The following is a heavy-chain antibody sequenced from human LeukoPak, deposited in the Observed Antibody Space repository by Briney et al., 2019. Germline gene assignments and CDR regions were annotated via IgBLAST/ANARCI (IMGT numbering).Heavy chain of an antibody. V-gene: IGHV3-7*04. CDR1: GFTFSRYW. CDR3: ARLGYSAYETYYFDY. J-gene: IGHJ4*02. D-gene: IGHD5-12*01. Sequence: GGSLRLSCAASGFTFSRYWMSWVRQAPGKGLEWVAHINQDGSGRYYVDSVKGRFTISRDNAKNSLFLQMNSLRVEDTAVYYCARLGYSAYETYYFDYWGQGSLVTVSS. CDR2: INQDGSGR.